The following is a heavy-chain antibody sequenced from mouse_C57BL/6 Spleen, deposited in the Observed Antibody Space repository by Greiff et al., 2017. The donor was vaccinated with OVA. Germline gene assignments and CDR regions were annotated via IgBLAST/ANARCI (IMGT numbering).Heavy chain of an antibody. Sequence: EVQLQQPGPELVKPGASVKISCKASGYTFTDYYMNWVKQSHGKSLEWIGDINPNTGGTSYNQKFKGKATLTVDKSSSTAYMELRSLTSEDSAGYYCARWDYGGGFAYWGQGTLVTVSA. J-gene: IGHJ3*01. CDR2: INPNTGGT. CDR1: GYTFTDYY. CDR3: ARWDYGGGFAY. V-gene: IGHV1-26*01. D-gene: IGHD2-4*01.